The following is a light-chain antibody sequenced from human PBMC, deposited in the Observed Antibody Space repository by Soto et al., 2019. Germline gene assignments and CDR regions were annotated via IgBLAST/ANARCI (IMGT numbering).Light chain of an antibody. V-gene: IGKV1-9*01. CDR3: QQLNSYPYT. J-gene: IGKJ2*01. Sequence: DIQLTQSPSFLSASVGDRVTITCRASQGISSYLAWYQQKPGKAPKLLIYAASTLQSGVTSKFNRSGTVTKITLKISSLKPDDFATCYCQQLNSYPYTFGKGTKLEIK. CDR1: QGISSY. CDR2: AAS.